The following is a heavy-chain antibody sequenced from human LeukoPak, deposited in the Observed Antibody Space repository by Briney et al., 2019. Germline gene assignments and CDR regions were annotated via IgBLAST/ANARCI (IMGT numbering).Heavy chain of an antibody. CDR3: ARHEVEQNFWSGYRNWFDP. CDR2: IYYSGST. J-gene: IGHJ5*02. V-gene: IGHV4-39*01. CDR1: GGSISNNNYY. D-gene: IGHD3-3*01. Sequence: SETLSLTCTVSGGSISNNNYYWGWIRQPPGKGLEWIGSIYYSGSTYYSPSLKSRVTISVDTSKNQISLKLSSVTAADTAVYYCARHEVEQNFWSGYRNWFDPWGQGTLVTVSS.